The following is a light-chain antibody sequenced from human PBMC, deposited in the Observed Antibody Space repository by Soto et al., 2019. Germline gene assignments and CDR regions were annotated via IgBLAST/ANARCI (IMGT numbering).Light chain of an antibody. CDR1: SSNIGNNY. CDR2: DSN. Sequence: QSVLTQPPSVSAAPGQRVTISCSGSSSNIGNNYVSWYQQLPGTAPKLLIYDSNKRPSGIPDRFSGSKSGTSATLGITGLQTGDEADYYCGTWDSSLSDFVFGPGTKVTVL. CDR3: GTWDSSLSDFV. J-gene: IGLJ1*01. V-gene: IGLV1-51*01.